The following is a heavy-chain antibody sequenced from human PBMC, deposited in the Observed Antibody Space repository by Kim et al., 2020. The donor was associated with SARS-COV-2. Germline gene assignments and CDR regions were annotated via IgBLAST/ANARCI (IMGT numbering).Heavy chain of an antibody. CDR3: ARAGKLLWFGELSRGWFDP. CDR1: GGSFSGYY. V-gene: IGHV4-34*01. CDR2: INHSGST. J-gene: IGHJ5*02. Sequence: SETLSLTCAVYGGSFSGYYWSWIRQPPGKGLEWIGEINHSGSTNYNPSLKSRVTISVDTSKNQFSLKLSSVTAADTAVYYCARAGKLLWFGELSRGWFDPWGQGTLVTVSS. D-gene: IGHD3-10*01.